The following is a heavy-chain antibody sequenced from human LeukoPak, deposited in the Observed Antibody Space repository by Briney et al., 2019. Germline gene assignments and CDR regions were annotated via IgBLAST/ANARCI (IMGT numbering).Heavy chain of an antibody. CDR3: AKVAPYCSSTTCYHSPYYGMDV. Sequence: GGSLRLSCAASGFTFSSYGMHWVRKAPGKGLEWVALISKDGSNKNYADSAKGRFTISRDSSKNTLYLQMNSLRVEDTAVYYCAKVAPYCSSTTCYHSPYYGMDVWGQGTTVTVSS. D-gene: IGHD2-2*01. J-gene: IGHJ6*02. V-gene: IGHV3-30*18. CDR2: ISKDGSNK. CDR1: GFTFSSYG.